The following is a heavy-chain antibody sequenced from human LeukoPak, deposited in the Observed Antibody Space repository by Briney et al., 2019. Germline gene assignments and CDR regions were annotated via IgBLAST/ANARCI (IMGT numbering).Heavy chain of an antibody. CDR2: INPSGGT. Sequence: ASVKVSCKASGYSLTNYYMHWVRHVPGQGPEWLGLINPSGGTKYAQKFQDRVTMTRDTSTSTIYMELCSLTSEDRAVYYCAREGRTDYGASRSFDIWGQGTMVTVSS. V-gene: IGHV1-46*01. J-gene: IGHJ3*02. CDR1: GYSLTNYY. D-gene: IGHD4-17*01. CDR3: AREGRTDYGASRSFDI.